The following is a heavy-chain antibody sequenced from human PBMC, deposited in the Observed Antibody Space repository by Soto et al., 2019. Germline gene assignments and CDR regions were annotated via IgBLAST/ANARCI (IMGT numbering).Heavy chain of an antibody. CDR2: IYHSGST. V-gene: IGHV4-38-2*01. Sequence: PSETLSLTCAVSGYSISSGYYWGWIRQPPGKGLEWIGSIYHSGSTHYNPSLKSRVTISVDTSKNQFSLKLSSVTAADTAVYYCARGVPFDIVVVPAAPFCGPGTLVTVST. CDR1: GYSISSGYY. CDR3: ARGVPFDIVVVPAAPF. D-gene: IGHD2-2*01. J-gene: IGHJ4*02.